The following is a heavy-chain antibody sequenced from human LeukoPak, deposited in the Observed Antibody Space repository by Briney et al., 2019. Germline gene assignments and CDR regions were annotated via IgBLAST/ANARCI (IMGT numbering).Heavy chain of an antibody. J-gene: IGHJ6*03. D-gene: IGHD1-26*01. CDR2: IYYSGST. CDR3: AGEGGSYLLYYYYYMDV. V-gene: IGHV4-39*07. CDR1: GGSISSSSYY. Sequence: SETLSLTCTVSGGSISSSSYYWGWIRQPPGKGLEWIGSIYYSGSTYYNPSLKSRVTISVDTSKNQFSLKLSSVTAADTAVYYCAGEGGSYLLYYYYYMDVWGKGTTVTVSS.